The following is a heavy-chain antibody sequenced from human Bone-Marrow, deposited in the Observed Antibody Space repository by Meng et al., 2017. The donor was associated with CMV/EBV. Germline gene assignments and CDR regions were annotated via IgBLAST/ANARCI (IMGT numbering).Heavy chain of an antibody. CDR2: IYHSGST. CDR3: ARELAGATLY. J-gene: IGHJ4*02. D-gene: IGHD1-26*01. V-gene: IGHV4-39*07. Sequence: SETLSLTCTVSGGSISSSSYYWGWIRQPPGKGLEWIGSIYHSGSTYYNPSLKSRVTISVDTSKNQFSLKLSSVTAADTAVYYCARELAGATLYWGQGTLVTVSS. CDR1: GGSISSSSYY.